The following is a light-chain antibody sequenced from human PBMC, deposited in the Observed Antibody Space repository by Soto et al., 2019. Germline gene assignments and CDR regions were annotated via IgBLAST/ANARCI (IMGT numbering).Light chain of an antibody. Sequence: TQSPLSLPVTPVEPASISCRSSQSLLHSNGYNYLAWYQQKPGRAPKLLIYAASTLQSGVPSRFSGSGSGTEFTLTITSLQPEDFATYYCQQLNSFPITFGQGTRLEIK. CDR3: QQLNSFPIT. J-gene: IGKJ5*01. CDR2: AAS. CDR1: QSLLHSNGYNY. V-gene: IGKV1-9*01.